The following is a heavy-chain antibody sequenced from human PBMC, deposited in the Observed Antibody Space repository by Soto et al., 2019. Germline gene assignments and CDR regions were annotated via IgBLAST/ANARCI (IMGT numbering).Heavy chain of an antibody. V-gene: IGHV3-43*01. CDR2: ISWDGGST. D-gene: IGHD6-19*01. J-gene: IGHJ6*02. Sequence: PGGSLRLSCAASGFTFDDYTMHWVRQAPGKGLEWVSLISWDGGSTYYADSVKGRFTISRDNSKNSLYLQMNSLRTEDTALYYCAKDMIAVANYYYGMDVWGQGTTVTVSS. CDR1: GFTFDDYT. CDR3: AKDMIAVANYYYGMDV.